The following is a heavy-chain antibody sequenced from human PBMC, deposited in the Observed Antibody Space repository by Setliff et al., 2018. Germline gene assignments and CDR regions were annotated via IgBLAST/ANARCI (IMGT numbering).Heavy chain of an antibody. D-gene: IGHD1-7*01. CDR2: ISSSGTTK. J-gene: IGHJ4*02. Sequence: GGSLRLSCTTSGFTFSSYEANWVRQAPGKGLEWVSYISSSGTTKHYADSVKGRFTISRDDARNSMYLQMDSLRVEDTAVYYCAKPQVELRWGFESWGQGTPVTVSS. CDR3: AKPQVELRWGFES. CDR1: GFTFSSYE. V-gene: IGHV3-48*03.